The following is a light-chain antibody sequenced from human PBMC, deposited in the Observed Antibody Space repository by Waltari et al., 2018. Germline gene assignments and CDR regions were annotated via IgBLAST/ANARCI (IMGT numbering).Light chain of an antibody. CDR2: GAS. CDR1: EGISTY. J-gene: IGKJ4*01. Sequence: IQLTQSPSSLSASVGDKVTITCRASEGISTYLAWYQQQPGKAPKILIYGASTLQSGVPSRFSGSGSGTDFTLTISSLQPGDFATYYCQQLDKYPLTFGGGTKVEIK. V-gene: IGKV1-9*01. CDR3: QQLDKYPLT.